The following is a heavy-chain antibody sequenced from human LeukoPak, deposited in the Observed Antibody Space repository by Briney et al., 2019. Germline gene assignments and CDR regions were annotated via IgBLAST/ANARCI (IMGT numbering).Heavy chain of an antibody. Sequence: ASVKVSCKASGYTFTGYYMHWVRQAPGQGLEWMGWINPNSGGTNYAQKFQGRVTMTRDTSISTAYMELNSLRAEDTAVYYCAKIPNGSVGSIDYWGQGTLVTVSS. V-gene: IGHV1-2*02. CDR3: AKIPNGSVGSIDY. CDR2: INPNSGGT. CDR1: GYTFTGYY. D-gene: IGHD1-1*01. J-gene: IGHJ4*02.